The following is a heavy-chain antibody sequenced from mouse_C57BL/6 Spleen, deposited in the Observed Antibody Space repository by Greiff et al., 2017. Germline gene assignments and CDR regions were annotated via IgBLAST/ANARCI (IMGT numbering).Heavy chain of an antibody. CDR2: INPNNGGT. J-gene: IGHJ2*01. CDR3: ARAPSYYGSSTYYFDY. D-gene: IGHD1-1*01. Sequence: EVQLQQSGPELVKPGASVKMSCKASGYTFTDYNMHWVKQSHGKSLEWIGYINPNNGGTSYNQKFKGKATLTVNKSSSTAYMERRSLTSEDSAVYYCARAPSYYGSSTYYFDYWGQGTTLTVSS. V-gene: IGHV1-22*01. CDR1: GYTFTDYN.